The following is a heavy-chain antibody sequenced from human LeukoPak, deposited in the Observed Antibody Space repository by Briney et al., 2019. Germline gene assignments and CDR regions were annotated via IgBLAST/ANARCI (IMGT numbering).Heavy chain of an antibody. V-gene: IGHV1-18*01. CDR3: AREGTAGRYYFDY. D-gene: IGHD3-10*01. Sequence: GSSAKVSCKASGYTFSSHGITWVRQAPGQGLEWMGWISANNGNTNYAQKLQGRVTVTTDTSTSIAYMELRSLRSDDTAVYYCAREGTAGRYYFDYWGQGALVTDSS. CDR1: GYTFSSHG. CDR2: ISANNGNT. J-gene: IGHJ4*02.